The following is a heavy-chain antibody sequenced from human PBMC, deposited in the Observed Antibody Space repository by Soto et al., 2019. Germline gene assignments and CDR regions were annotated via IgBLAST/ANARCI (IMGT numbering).Heavy chain of an antibody. J-gene: IGHJ5*02. V-gene: IGHV4-30-4*01. D-gene: IGHD5-12*01. CDR1: GGSISSGDYY. CDR3: ARVLYSGYDSVWFDP. Sequence: QVQLQESGPGLVKPSQTLSLTCTVSGGSISSGDYYWSWIRQPPGKGLEWIGYIYYSGSTYYNPSLKSRVTISVDTSKNQFSLKLSSVTATDTAVYYCARVLYSGYDSVWFDPWGQGTLVTVSS. CDR2: IYYSGST.